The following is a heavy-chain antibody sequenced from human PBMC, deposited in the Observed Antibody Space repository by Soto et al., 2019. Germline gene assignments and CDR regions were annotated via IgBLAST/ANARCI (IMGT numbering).Heavy chain of an antibody. Sequence: GESLKISCRGSGYSFNNYRIAWVRQMPGEGLEWMGIIFPGDSDSVYSPSFQGQVTISVDKSISTAYLQWSGLKASDTAMYYCATQIGLHGVSRYFDSWGQGTLVTVSS. CDR3: ATQIGLHGVSRYFDS. V-gene: IGHV5-51*01. CDR2: IFPGDSDS. D-gene: IGHD4-17*01. CDR1: GYSFNNYR. J-gene: IGHJ4*02.